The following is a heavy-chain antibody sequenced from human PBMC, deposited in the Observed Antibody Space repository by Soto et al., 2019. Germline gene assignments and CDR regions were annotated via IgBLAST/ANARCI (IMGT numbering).Heavy chain of an antibody. Sequence: QVQLQESGPGLVKPSETLSLTCRISGGSISSYYWNWIRQAPGKGLEWIGFISCSGSTNYNPALTSRVTISVDTSKDQISLRLNSVTAADTAVYYCARVQSTSWGYYYAVDVWGQGTTVTVPS. CDR3: ARVQSTSWGYYYAVDV. CDR1: GGSISSYY. CDR2: ISCSGST. V-gene: IGHV4-59*01. D-gene: IGHD2-2*01. J-gene: IGHJ6*01.